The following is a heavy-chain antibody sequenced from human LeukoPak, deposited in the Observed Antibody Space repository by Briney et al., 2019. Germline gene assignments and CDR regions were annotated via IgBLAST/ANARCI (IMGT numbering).Heavy chain of an antibody. D-gene: IGHD3-16*02. CDR2: ISYDGDNK. CDR3: AKDIRVWGSYRYPCLDY. Sequence: QPGRSLRLSCAASGFSFSSYGMHWVRQAPGKGLERVAVISYDGDNKYYADSVNGRFTISRDNSKNTLSLQMDSLRAEDTAVYYCAKDIRVWGSYRYPCLDYWGQGTLVTVSA. V-gene: IGHV3-30*18. CDR1: GFSFSSYG. J-gene: IGHJ4*02.